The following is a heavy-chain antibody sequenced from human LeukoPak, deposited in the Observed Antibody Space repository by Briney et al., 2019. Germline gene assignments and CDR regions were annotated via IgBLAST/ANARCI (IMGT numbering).Heavy chain of an antibody. CDR1: GYTFTGYY. J-gene: IGHJ4*02. Sequence: ASVKVSCKASGYTFTGYYMHWVRQAPGQGLEWMGWINPNSGGTNYAQKLQGRVTMTRDTSISTAYMELSRLRSDATAVYYCARDRGTMVRGVTDDYWGQGTLVTVSS. D-gene: IGHD3-10*01. CDR3: ARDRGTMVRGVTDDY. CDR2: INPNSGGT. V-gene: IGHV1-2*02.